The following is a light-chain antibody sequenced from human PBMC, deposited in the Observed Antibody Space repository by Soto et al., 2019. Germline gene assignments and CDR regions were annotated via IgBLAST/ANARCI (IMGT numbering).Light chain of an antibody. J-gene: IGKJ1*01. CDR2: GAS. CDR1: QSVSSN. V-gene: IGKV3-15*01. CDR3: QQYETFSGT. Sequence: IVLTQSPATLSLSPGERATLSCRASQSVSSNLAWYQQKPGQAPRLLIYGASTRATGIPARFSGSGSGTKFTLTIASLQPDDFATYYCQQYETFSGTFGPGTQVDIK.